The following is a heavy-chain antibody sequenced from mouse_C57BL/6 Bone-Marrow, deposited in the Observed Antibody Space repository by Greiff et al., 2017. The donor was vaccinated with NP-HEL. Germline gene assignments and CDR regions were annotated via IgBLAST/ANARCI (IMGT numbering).Heavy chain of an antibody. D-gene: IGHD1-1*01. J-gene: IGHJ4*01. Sequence: QVQLQQPGAELVKPGASVTLSCTASGYTFTSYWMHWVKQRPGRGLEWIGRIDPNSGGTKYNEKFKSQATLTVDKPSSTAYMQLSSLTSEDTAVYYCARGLLRSAMDYWGQGTSVTVSS. CDR3: ARGLLRSAMDY. CDR2: IDPNSGGT. CDR1: GYTFTSYW. V-gene: IGHV1-72*01.